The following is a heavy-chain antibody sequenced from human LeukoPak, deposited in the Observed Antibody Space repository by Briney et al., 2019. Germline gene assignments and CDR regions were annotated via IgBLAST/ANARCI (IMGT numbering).Heavy chain of an antibody. D-gene: IGHD3-10*01. V-gene: IGHV3-64*01. CDR1: GFTFNTYS. Sequence: PGGSLRLSCAASGFTFNTYSIHWVRQAPGKGLEFVSTISSDGGSTSYGNSVKGRFTISRDNSKNTLYLQMGSLRAEDMAVCYCAREGHGKNYGFDYWGQGILVTVSS. CDR2: ISSDGGST. J-gene: IGHJ4*02. CDR3: AREGHGKNYGFDY.